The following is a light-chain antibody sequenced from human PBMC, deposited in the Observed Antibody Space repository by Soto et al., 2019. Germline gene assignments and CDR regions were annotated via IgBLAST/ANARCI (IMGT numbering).Light chain of an antibody. Sequence: LLTQSPGILALSPGERATLSCRASESIGSSYLAWYQQKPGRAPRLLIYDASNRAPGIPDRFSGSASGTDFTLTISRLEPEDFAVYYCQQFGSSPETFGQGTKVDI. CDR2: DAS. J-gene: IGKJ1*01. V-gene: IGKV3-20*01. CDR1: ESIGSSY. CDR3: QQFGSSPET.